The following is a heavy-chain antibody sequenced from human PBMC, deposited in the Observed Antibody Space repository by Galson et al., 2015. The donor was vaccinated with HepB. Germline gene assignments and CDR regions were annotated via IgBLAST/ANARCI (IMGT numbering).Heavy chain of an antibody. CDR2: ISHDGSNK. V-gene: IGHV3-30*09. J-gene: IGHJ6*02. CDR3: ARDIFRTAAGTNFYYYYGMDV. Sequence: SLRLSCAASGFTFSNFAMHWVRQAPGRGLEWVAVISHDGSNKYYADSVKGRFAISRDNSKNTLYLQMNSLRAEDTAVFHCARDIFRTAAGTNFYYYYGMDVWGQGTTVTVSS. CDR1: GFTFSNFA. D-gene: IGHD6-13*01.